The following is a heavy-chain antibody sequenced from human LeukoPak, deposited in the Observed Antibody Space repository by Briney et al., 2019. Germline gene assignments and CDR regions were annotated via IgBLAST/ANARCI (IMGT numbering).Heavy chain of an antibody. CDR2: ISGSGAST. J-gene: IGHJ4*02. Sequence: HSGGSLRLSCAASGFTFSSYGMSWVRQAPGKGLEWVSAISGSGASTYYADSVKCRFTISRDNSKNTLYLQMKSLRAEHTAVYYCAKGSYYDSSGYYYHYWGQGTLVTVSS. V-gene: IGHV3-23*01. CDR1: GFTFSSYG. D-gene: IGHD3-22*01. CDR3: AKGSYYDSSGYYYHY.